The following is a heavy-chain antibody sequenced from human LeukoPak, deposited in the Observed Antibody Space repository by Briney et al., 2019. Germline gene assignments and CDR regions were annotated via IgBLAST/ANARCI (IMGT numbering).Heavy chain of an antibody. J-gene: IGHJ4*02. CDR3: AGRAARFFDY. V-gene: IGHV4-59*01. CDR1: GDSLNSYY. CDR2: IFYSGSS. D-gene: IGHD6-25*01. Sequence: SETLSLTCTVSGDSLNSYYWSWIRQPPGEGLQWIGYIFYSGSSNYNASLRSRVAISVDTSKNQFSLKLTSVTAADTAVYYCAGRAARFFDYWGEGILVTVSS.